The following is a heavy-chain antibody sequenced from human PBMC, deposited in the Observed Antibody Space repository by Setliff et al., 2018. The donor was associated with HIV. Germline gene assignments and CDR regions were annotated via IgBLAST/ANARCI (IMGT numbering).Heavy chain of an antibody. Sequence: GASVKVSCKASGYSFINYGISWVRQAPGQGLEWMGWISAYKGNTNYAPRLLGRVTMTTDTSTSTADMELRSLSSDDTAVYYCARARLQGMVPAVGPRDNCLDPWGQGTRVTVSS. CDR1: GYSFINYG. CDR2: ISAYKGNT. CDR3: ARARLQGMVPAVGPRDNCLDP. D-gene: IGHD2-21*02. J-gene: IGHJ5*02. V-gene: IGHV1-18*01.